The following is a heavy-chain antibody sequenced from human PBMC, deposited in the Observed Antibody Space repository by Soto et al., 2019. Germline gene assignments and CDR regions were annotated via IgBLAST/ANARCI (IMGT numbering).Heavy chain of an antibody. CDR1: GFSLSNYW. CDR2: INIDGSTT. D-gene: IGHD5-12*01. V-gene: IGHV3-74*01. Sequence: EVQLVESVGVSVQPGGSLRLSCAASGFSLSNYWMHWVRQAPGKGLVWVSRINIDGSTTTYADSVKGRFTISRDNAKNTLYLQMNSLRDEDTAVYYCVRIRRGDGYTFGYWGQGTLVTVS. CDR3: VRIRRGDGYTFGY. J-gene: IGHJ4*02.